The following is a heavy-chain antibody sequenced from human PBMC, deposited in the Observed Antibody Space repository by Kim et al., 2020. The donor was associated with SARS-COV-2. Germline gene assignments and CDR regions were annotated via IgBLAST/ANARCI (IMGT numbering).Heavy chain of an antibody. J-gene: IGHJ4*02. D-gene: IGHD3-16*02. Sequence: YTSGRTNYNPSLQGLVTMAVDMSKNQFSLKLSSVTAADTAVYYCASALGHWGQGTLVTVSS. CDR2: YTSGRT. CDR3: ASALGH. V-gene: IGHV4-4*07.